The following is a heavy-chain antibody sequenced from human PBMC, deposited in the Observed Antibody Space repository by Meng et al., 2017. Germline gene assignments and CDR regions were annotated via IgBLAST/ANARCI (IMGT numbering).Heavy chain of an antibody. D-gene: IGHD2-15*01. V-gene: IGHV4-38-2*02. J-gene: IGHJ4*02. CDR3: AREGLLSSRGSNDY. CDR2: IYHSGST. CDR1: GYSISSGYY. Sequence: SETLSLTCTVSGYSISSGYYWGWIRQPPGKGLEGIGSIYHSGSTYYNPALKGRVTISVDTSRNQFSLMLSSVTAADTAVYYCAREGLLSSRGSNDYWGQGTLVTVSS.